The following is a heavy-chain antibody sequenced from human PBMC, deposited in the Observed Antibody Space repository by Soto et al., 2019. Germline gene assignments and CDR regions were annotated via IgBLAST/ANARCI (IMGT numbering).Heavy chain of an antibody. V-gene: IGHV3-23*01. J-gene: IGHJ4*02. CDR2: ISGSGGST. CDR1: GFTFSNAW. Sequence: PGGSLRLSCAASGFTFSNAWINWVRQAPGKGLEWVSAISGSGGSTYYADSVKGRFTISRDNSKNTLYLQMNSLRAEDTAVYYCAKLRYDYIWGSYRLSDYRGQGTLVTVSS. CDR3: AKLRYDYIWGSYRLSDY. D-gene: IGHD3-16*02.